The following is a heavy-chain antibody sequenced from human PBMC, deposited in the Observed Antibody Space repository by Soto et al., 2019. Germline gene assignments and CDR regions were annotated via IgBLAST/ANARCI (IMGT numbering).Heavy chain of an antibody. D-gene: IGHD1-26*01. J-gene: IGHJ5*01. V-gene: IGHV2-5*02. CDR3: SHLPVGRNWFAY. Sequence: QITLKESGPALIKPTQTLTLTCTFSGFSLSTSGVGVGWIRQPPGKALEWLALIYWDDDKRYSPSLRSRLTITKDTSKNQVVLTVTNMDPVDTATYYCSHLPVGRNWFAYWGQGTLVTVSS. CDR1: GFSLSTSGVG. CDR2: IYWDDDK.